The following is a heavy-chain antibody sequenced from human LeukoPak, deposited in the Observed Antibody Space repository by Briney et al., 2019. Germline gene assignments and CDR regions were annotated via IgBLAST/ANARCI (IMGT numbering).Heavy chain of an antibody. D-gene: IGHD3-10*01. V-gene: IGHV4-38-2*02. J-gene: IGHJ4*02. Sequence: SETLSLTCTVSGYSISSGYYWGWIRQPPGKGLEWIGFIYYSGSTNYNPSLKSRVTISVDTSKNQFSLKLSSVTAADTAVYYCAGETANYYGSGSYSRWGQGTLVTVSS. CDR1: GYSISSGYY. CDR2: IYYSGST. CDR3: AGETANYYGSGSYSR.